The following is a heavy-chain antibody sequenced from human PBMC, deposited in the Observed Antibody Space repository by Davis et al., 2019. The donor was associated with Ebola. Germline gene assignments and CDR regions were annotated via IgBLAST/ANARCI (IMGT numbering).Heavy chain of an antibody. Sequence: MPSETLSLTCAVYGGSFSGYYWSWIRQPPGKGLEWIGEINHSGSTNYNPSLKSRVTISVDTSKNQFSLKLSSVTAADTAVYYCARSYDFWSGYPLQSWGQGTLVTVSS. J-gene: IGHJ5*02. CDR3: ARSYDFWSGYPLQS. CDR2: INHSGST. CDR1: GGSFSGYY. D-gene: IGHD3/OR15-3a*01. V-gene: IGHV4-34*01.